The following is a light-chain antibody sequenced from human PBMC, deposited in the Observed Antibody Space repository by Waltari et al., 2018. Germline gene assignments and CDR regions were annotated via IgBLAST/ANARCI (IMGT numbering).Light chain of an antibody. J-gene: IGKJ4*01. CDR3: QQSYNTPLT. V-gene: IGKV1-39*01. CDR1: QSITNF. CDR2: AAS. Sequence: TCRASQSITNFLNWYQQRPGKAPKLLIYAASILQSGVPSKFSGSGSGTDFTLTISSLQPEDFATYYCQQSYNTPLTCGGGTKVEIK.